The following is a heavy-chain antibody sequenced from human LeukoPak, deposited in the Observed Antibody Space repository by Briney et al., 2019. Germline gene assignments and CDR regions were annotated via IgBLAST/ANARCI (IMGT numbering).Heavy chain of an antibody. CDR1: GGSLSSYY. CDR2: IYYSGST. J-gene: IGHJ4*02. CDR3: ARQYYYDSSSQFDY. D-gene: IGHD3-22*01. V-gene: IGHV4-59*08. Sequence: SETLSLTCTVSGGSLSSYYWSWIRPPPGKGLEWIGYIYYSGSTNYNPSLKSRVTISVDTSKNQFSLKLSSVTAADTAVYYCARQYYYDSSSQFDYWGQGTLVTVSS.